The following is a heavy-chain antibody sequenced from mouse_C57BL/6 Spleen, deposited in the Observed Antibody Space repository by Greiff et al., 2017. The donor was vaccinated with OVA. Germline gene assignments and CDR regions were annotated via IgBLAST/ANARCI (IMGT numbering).Heavy chain of an antibody. V-gene: IGHV7-3*01. CDR1: GFTFTDYY. CDR3: ARWWDSSGYLDY. Sequence: EVKLVESGGGLVQPGGSLSLSCAASGFTFTDYYMSWVRQPPGKALEWLGFIRNKANGYTTEYSASVKGRFTISRDNSQSILYLQMNALRAEDSATYYCARWWDSSGYLDYWGQGTTLTVSS. CDR2: IRNKANGYTT. J-gene: IGHJ2*01. D-gene: IGHD3-2*02.